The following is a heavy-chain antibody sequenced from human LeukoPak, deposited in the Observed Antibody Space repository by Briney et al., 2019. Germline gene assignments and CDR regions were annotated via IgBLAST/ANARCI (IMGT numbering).Heavy chain of an antibody. D-gene: IGHD3-22*01. Sequence: PAEALSLTCTVSGGSISTYCWSWIRQPPGKGLEWIGCIYYSGSTNYNPSLKSRVTISVDTSKNQFSLKLSSVTAADTAVYYCARGITMIVDWGQGTLVTVSS. J-gene: IGHJ4*02. V-gene: IGHV4-59*12. CDR1: GGSISTYC. CDR3: ARGITMIVD. CDR2: IYYSGST.